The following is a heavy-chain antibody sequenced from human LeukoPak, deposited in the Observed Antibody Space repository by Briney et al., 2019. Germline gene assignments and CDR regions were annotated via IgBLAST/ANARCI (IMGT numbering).Heavy chain of an antibody. D-gene: IGHD2-2*01. J-gene: IGHJ6*02. Sequence: AASVKVSCKASGYTFTSYGISWVRQAPGQGLEWMGWISAYNGNPNYAQKLQGRVTMTTDTSTSTAYMELRSLRSDDTAVYYCARGYDIVVVPAAQPTRHYYYYYGMDVWGQGTTVTVSS. CDR1: GYTFTSYG. CDR3: ARGYDIVVVPAAQPTRHYYYYYGMDV. CDR2: ISAYNGNP. V-gene: IGHV1-18*01.